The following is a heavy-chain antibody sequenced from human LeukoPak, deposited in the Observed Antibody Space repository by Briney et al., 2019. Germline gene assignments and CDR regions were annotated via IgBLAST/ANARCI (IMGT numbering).Heavy chain of an antibody. J-gene: IGHJ4*02. CDR3: ARALLFISSWYDY. D-gene: IGHD6-13*01. V-gene: IGHV4-39*07. CDR2: IYYSGST. CDR1: GGSISSSSYY. Sequence: SETLSLTCTVSGGSISSSSYYWGWIRHPPGKGLEWIGSIYYSGSTYYNPSLKSRATISVDTSKNQFSLKLRSVTAAAPAVYYCARALLFISSWYDYGGQGTLVTVSS.